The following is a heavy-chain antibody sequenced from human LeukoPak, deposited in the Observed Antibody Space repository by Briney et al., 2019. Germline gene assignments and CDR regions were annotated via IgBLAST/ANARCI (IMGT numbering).Heavy chain of an antibody. D-gene: IGHD6-19*01. J-gene: IGHJ4*01. CDR1: GFTFTNYA. V-gene: IGHV3-23*01. CDR2: ISGGTSNI. CDR3: AKKEVYSSGWWPPSFGS. Sequence: GGSLRLSCAASGFTFTNYAMSWVRQAPGKGLEWVSTISGGTSNIYYADSVKGRFTISRANSENTLFLQMNSLRAEDTAVYYCAKKEVYSSGWWPPSFGSWGHGTLVTVSS.